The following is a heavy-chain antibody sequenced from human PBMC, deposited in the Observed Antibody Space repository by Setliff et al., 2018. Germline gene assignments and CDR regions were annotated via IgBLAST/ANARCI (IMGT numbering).Heavy chain of an antibody. CDR3: AGRPQNTPMGPCDY. V-gene: IGHV4-34*08. CDR1: GGTFSDYY. J-gene: IGHJ4*02. CDR2: INHSGTT. D-gene: IGHD5-18*01. Sequence: SETLSLTCSAYGGTFSDYYWTWIRQSPGKGLEWIGEINHSGTTNYNPSLKSRVTISVDTSKNQFSLMLTSVTAADTAIYYCAGRPQNTPMGPCDYWGQGTLVTVSS.